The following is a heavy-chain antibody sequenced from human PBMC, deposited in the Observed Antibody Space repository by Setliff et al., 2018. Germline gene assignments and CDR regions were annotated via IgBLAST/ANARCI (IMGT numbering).Heavy chain of an antibody. CDR3: ARAPSVELVTIRTNSWFTY. V-gene: IGHV1-8*03. CDR1: GYTFTSYD. CDR2: MNPNSGNT. J-gene: IGHJ4*02. D-gene: IGHD5-18*01. Sequence: ASVKVSCKASGYTFTSYDINWVRQATGQGLEWMGWMNPNSGNTGYAQKFQGRVTITTDTSTSTAYMELRSLTSDDSAFYYCARAPSVELVTIRTNSWFTYWGQGTLVTVSS.